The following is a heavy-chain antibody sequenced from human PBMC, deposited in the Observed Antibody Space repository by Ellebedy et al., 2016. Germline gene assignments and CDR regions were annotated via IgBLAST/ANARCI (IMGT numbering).Heavy chain of an antibody. J-gene: IGHJ6*03. D-gene: IGHD3-22*01. CDR3: ARGEWDGRTVVVTTDYESAHFMDV. V-gene: IGHV3-74*01. Sequence: GESLKISXAASGFTLSDYWMHWVRQVPGKGLVWVSRVNSDGSSTSYADSVKGRFTISRDNAKNTLYVQMNSLRAEDTAVYFCARGEWDGRTVVVTTDYESAHFMDVWGKGTTVTVAS. CDR1: GFTLSDYW. CDR2: VNSDGSST.